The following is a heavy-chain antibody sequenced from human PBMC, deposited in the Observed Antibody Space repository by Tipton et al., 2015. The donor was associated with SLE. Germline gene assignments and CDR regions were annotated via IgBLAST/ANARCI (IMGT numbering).Heavy chain of an antibody. Sequence: SLRLSCAASGFTFDDYAMHWVRQAPGKGLEWVSLISWDGGSTYYADSVKGRFTISRDNSKNSLYLQMNSLRAEDTALYYCAKGYDSSGYSRFDYRGQGTLVTVSS. CDR1: GFTFDDYA. CDR3: AKGYDSSGYSRFDY. CDR2: ISWDGGST. D-gene: IGHD3-22*01. J-gene: IGHJ4*02. V-gene: IGHV3-43D*04.